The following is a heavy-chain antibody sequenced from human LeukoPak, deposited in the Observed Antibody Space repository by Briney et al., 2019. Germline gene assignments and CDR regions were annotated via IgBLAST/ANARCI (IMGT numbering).Heavy chain of an antibody. V-gene: IGHV3-48*01. CDR3: AREEYSSSSDNYYYYMDV. J-gene: IGHJ6*03. CDR1: GFTFRNYA. Sequence: GGSLRLSCAASGFTFRNYAMVWVRQAPGKGLEWVSYISSSSSTIYYADSVKGRFTISRDNAKNSLYLQMNSLRAEDTAVYYCAREEYSSSSDNYYYYMDVWGKGTTVTVSS. CDR2: ISSSSSTI. D-gene: IGHD6-6*01.